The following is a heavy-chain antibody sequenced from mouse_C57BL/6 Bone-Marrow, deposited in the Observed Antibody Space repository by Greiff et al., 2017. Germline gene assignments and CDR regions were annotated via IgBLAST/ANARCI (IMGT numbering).Heavy chain of an antibody. CDR1: GFTFSDYG. Sequence: EVKLMESGGGLVKPGGSLKLSCAASGFTFSDYGMHWVRQAPEKGLEWVAYIRSGSGTIYYADTVKGRFTISRDNAKNTLFLQMTSLRSEDTAMYYCARLGSNSFAYWGQGTLVTVSA. J-gene: IGHJ3*01. V-gene: IGHV5-17*01. CDR3: ARLGSNSFAY. D-gene: IGHD2-5*01. CDR2: IRSGSGTI.